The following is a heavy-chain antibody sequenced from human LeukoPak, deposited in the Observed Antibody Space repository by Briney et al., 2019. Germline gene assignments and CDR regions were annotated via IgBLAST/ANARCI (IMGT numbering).Heavy chain of an antibody. Sequence: PSETLSLTCTVSGGSIKNYYWTWIRQPPGKRLEWIGYIYYSGSTSSNPSLKSRVTISVDTSKNQFSLKLSSVTAADTAVYYCARRRYCSSTSCPYWYFDLWGRGTLVTVSS. CDR3: ARRRYCSSTSCPYWYFDL. CDR2: IYYSGST. D-gene: IGHD2-2*01. CDR1: GGSIKNYY. J-gene: IGHJ2*01. V-gene: IGHV4-59*08.